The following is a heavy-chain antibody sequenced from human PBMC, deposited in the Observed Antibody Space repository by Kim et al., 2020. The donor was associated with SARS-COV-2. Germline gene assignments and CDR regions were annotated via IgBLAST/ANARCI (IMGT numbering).Heavy chain of an antibody. CDR3: ASENWGVVGYFDY. J-gene: IGHJ4*02. V-gene: IGHV5-10-1*01. Sequence: GESLKISCKGSGYSFTSYWISWVRQMPGKGLEWMGRIDPSDSYTNYSPSFQGHVTISADKSISTAYLQWSSLKASDTAMYYCASENWGVVGYFDYWGQGTLVTVSS. D-gene: IGHD3-3*01. CDR1: GYSFTSYW. CDR2: IDPSDSYT.